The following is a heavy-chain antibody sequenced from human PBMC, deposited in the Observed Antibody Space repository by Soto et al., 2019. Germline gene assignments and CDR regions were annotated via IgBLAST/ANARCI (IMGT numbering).Heavy chain of an antibody. CDR3: AKEGYCTGGGCPIGSHFDY. CDR2: IIYDGSRQ. CDR1: GFTFHRYG. J-gene: IGHJ4*02. Sequence: QVQLVESGGGVVQPGRSLRLSCAASGFTFHRYGLHWVRQAPGKGLEWVAVIIYDGSRQYYADSVKGRFTVSRDNSNNALYLQMNSLRAEDTAVYYCAKEGYCTGGGCPIGSHFDYWGQGALVTVSS. V-gene: IGHV3-30*18. D-gene: IGHD2-8*02.